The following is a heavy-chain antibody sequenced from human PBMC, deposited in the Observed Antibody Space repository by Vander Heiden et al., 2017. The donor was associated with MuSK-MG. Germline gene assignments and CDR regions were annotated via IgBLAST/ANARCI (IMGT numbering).Heavy chain of an antibody. J-gene: IGHJ5*02. Sequence: QLQLQESGPGLVKPSETLSLTCAVSGGSISSSSYYWGWIRQPPGKGLEWIGSSYYSGNAYYNPSLKSRVTISVDTSKNQFSLKVYYVTAADTAVYYCAKVGVAATNWFDPWGHGTLVTVSS. CDR3: AKVGVAATNWFDP. V-gene: IGHV4-39*07. D-gene: IGHD2-15*01. CDR2: SYYSGNA. CDR1: GGSISSSSYY.